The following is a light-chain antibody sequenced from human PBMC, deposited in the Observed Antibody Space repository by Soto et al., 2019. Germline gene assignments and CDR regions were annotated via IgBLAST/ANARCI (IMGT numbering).Light chain of an antibody. J-gene: IGLJ1*01. V-gene: IGLV2-23*01. CDR2: EDT. CDR3: CSYVGASTYV. Sequence: QSVLTQPASVSGSPGQSITISCTGTTSFVGSYNLVSWYQQHTGKAPQVLIYEDTKRPSGVSNRFSGSISGSTASLTISGLQAEDEADYYCCSYVGASTYVFGTGTKLNVL. CDR1: TSFVGSYNL.